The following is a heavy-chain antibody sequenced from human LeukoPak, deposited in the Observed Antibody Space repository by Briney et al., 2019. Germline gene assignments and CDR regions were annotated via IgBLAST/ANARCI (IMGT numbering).Heavy chain of an antibody. J-gene: IGHJ3*01. CDR1: GFTFRSFA. CDR2: IRGSGDGT. CDR3: GRDPNGDYIGAFDF. Sequence: GGSLRLSCAASGFTFRSFAMTWVRQAPGKGLEWVSSIRGSGDGTSYADSVKGRFTVSRDNSKNTLYLQMDSLRAEETAIYYCGRDPNGDYIGAFDFWGQGTLVTVSS. D-gene: IGHD4-17*01. V-gene: IGHV3-23*01.